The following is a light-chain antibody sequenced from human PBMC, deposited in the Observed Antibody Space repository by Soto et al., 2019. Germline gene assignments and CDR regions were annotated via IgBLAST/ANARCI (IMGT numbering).Light chain of an antibody. Sequence: VLTQSAGTLSLSPGERATLSCRASQSVSSSFLAWYQQKPGQAPRLLIYGASSRATGIPDRFSGSGSGTDFTLTIRRLEPEDFAVYYCHQYGSSPATFGQGTKVDI. CDR2: GAS. CDR1: QSVSSSF. CDR3: HQYGSSPAT. J-gene: IGKJ1*01. V-gene: IGKV3-20*01.